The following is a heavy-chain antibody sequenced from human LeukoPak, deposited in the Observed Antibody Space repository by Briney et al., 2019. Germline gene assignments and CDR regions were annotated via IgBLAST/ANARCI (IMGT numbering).Heavy chain of an antibody. CDR3: TTADYGDYVSDY. J-gene: IGHJ4*02. V-gene: IGHV3-15*01. CDR2: IKSKTDGGTT. D-gene: IGHD4-17*01. CDR1: GFTFSNAW. Sequence: GGSLRLSCAASGFTFSNAWMSWVRQAPGKGLEWVGRIKSKTDGGTTDYAAPVKGRFTISRDDSKNTLYQQMNSLKTEDTAVYYCTTADYGDYVSDYWGQGTLVTFSS.